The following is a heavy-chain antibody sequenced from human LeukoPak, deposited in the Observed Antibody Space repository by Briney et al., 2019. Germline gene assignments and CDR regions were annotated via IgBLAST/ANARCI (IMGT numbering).Heavy chain of an antibody. D-gene: IGHD3-3*01. V-gene: IGHV4-59*01. Sequence: SETLSLTCSVSDGSINSYYWNWIRRPSGKGLEWIGYIYYNGNTNYSPSLKSRVTMSVDTSKNPFSLKVSSVTAADTAVYYCARGENLYDFWSGYYDWGQGTLVTVSS. CDR3: ARGENLYDFWSGYYD. CDR2: IYYNGNT. J-gene: IGHJ4*02. CDR1: DGSINSYY.